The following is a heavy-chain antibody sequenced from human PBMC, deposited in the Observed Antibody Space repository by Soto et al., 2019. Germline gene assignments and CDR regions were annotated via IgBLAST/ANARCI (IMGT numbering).Heavy chain of an antibody. V-gene: IGHV1-18*01. J-gene: IGHJ4*02. CDR2: ISGYNGNT. Sequence: QIQLVQSGGEVRKPGASVKVSCKASGYTFTNYGLSWVRQAPGQGLEWMGWISGYNGNTKYAQRFQGRVTMTTDTSTSTAYMELRSLRPDDTAVFYSARTYCTTGQRYSTQFDFWGQGTLVTVS. D-gene: IGHD2-8*01. CDR1: GYTFTNYG. CDR3: ARTYCTTGQRYSTQFDF.